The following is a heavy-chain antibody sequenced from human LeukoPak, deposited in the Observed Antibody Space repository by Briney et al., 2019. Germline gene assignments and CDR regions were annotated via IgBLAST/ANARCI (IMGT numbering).Heavy chain of an antibody. J-gene: IGHJ3*02. D-gene: IGHD1-7*01. V-gene: IGHV1-18*01. CDR3: ARPRITGTSGAFDI. CDR1: GYTFTSYG. CDR2: ISAYNGNT. Sequence: ASVKVSCKASGYTFTSYGISWVRQAPGQGLEWMGWISAYNGNTNFAQKLQRRVTMTTDTSTSTAYMELRGLRSDDTAVYYCARPRITGTSGAFDIWGQGTMVTVSS.